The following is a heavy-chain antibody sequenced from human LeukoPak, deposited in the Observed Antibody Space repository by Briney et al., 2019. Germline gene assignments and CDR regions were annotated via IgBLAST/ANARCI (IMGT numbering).Heavy chain of an antibody. D-gene: IGHD6-13*01. Sequence: GGSLRLSCAASGFTFSSYAMHWVRQAPGKGLEWVAVISYDGSNKYYADSVKGRFTISRDNAKNSLYLQMNSLRAEDTAVYYCAKVAKIAYSSSWYDYWGQGTLVTVSS. CDR1: GFTFSSYA. CDR2: ISYDGSNK. V-gene: IGHV3-30-3*01. CDR3: AKVAKIAYSSSWYDY. J-gene: IGHJ4*02.